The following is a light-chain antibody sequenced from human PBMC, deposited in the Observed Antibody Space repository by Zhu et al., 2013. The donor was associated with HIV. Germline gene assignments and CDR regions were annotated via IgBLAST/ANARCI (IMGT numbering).Light chain of an antibody. CDR3: QQADSFPLT. J-gene: IGKJ4*01. V-gene: IGKV1-12*01. CDR2: TAS. CDR1: QGIRFY. Sequence: DIQLTQSPSFVSASVGDTVSITCRASQGIRFYLAWYQQKPGKAPSLLIYTASSLQSGVPSRFSGNGSGTEFTLTIDSLQPEDFATYYCQQADSFPLTFGGGTTVEIK.